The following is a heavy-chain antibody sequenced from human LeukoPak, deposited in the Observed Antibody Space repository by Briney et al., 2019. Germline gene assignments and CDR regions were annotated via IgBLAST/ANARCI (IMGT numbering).Heavy chain of an antibody. CDR2: IWYDGSNK. D-gene: IGHD4-17*01. CDR1: GFTFSSYG. V-gene: IGHV3-33*06. CDR3: AKHYGDYENWFDP. Sequence: SGGSLRLSCAASGFTFSSYGMHWVHQAPGKGLEWVAVIWYDGSNKYYADSVKGRFTISRDNSKNTLYLQMNSLRAEDTAVYYCAKHYGDYENWFDPWGQGTLVTVSS. J-gene: IGHJ5*02.